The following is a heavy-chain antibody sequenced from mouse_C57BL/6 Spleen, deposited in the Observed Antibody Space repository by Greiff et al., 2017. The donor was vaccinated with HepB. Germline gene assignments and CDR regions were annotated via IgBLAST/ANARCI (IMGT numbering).Heavy chain of an antibody. CDR3: ARQTLYYAMDY. CDR1: GFTFSSYA. Sequence: DVKLVESGGGLVKPGGSLKLSCAASGFTFSSYAMSWVRQTPEKRLEWVATISDGGSYTYYPDNVKGRFTISRDNAKNNLYLQMSHLKSEDTAMYYCARQTLYYAMDYWGQGTSVTVSS. J-gene: IGHJ4*01. V-gene: IGHV5-4*03. CDR2: ISDGGSYT.